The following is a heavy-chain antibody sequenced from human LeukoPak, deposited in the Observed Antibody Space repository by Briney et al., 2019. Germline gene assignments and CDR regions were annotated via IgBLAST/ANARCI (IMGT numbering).Heavy chain of an antibody. D-gene: IGHD3-22*01. CDR3: AKDDYYDSSGYYDY. V-gene: IGHV3-23*01. J-gene: IGHJ4*02. CDR1: GFTFSSYT. CDR2: ISGSGGST. Sequence: PGRSLRLSCAASGFTFSSYTMHWVRQAPGKGLGWVSAISGSGGSTYYADSVKGRFTISRDNSKNTLYLQMNSLRAEDTAVYYCAKDDYYDSSGYYDYWGQGTLVTVSS.